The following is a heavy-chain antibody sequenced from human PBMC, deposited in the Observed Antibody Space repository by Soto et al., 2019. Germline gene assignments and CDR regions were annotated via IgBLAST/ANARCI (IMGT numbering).Heavy chain of an antibody. CDR3: ARHRGPAPVY. V-gene: IGHV4-39*01. CDR1: GGSISGYY. CDR2: LFYGGTT. D-gene: IGHD3-10*01. Sequence: SETLSLTCTVSGGSISGYYWTWIRQPPGKGLEWVGSLFYGGTTDYNPSLKSRLTMSLDTSKSHFSLKLRSVTAADTAVYYCARHRGPAPVYWGQGTLVTVSS. J-gene: IGHJ4*02.